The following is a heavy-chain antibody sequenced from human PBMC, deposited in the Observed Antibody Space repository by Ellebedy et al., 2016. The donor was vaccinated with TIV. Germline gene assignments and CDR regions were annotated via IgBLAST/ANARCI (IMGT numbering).Heavy chain of an antibody. CDR2: ISGSGGST. CDR1: GFTFSSYA. J-gene: IGHJ4*02. D-gene: IGHD5-12*01. CDR3: AKDGEWLPFAYFDY. Sequence: GGSLRLXXAASGFTFSSYAMSWVRQAPGKGLEWVSAISGSGGSTYYADSVKGRFTISRDNSKNTLYLQMNSLRAEDTAVYYCAKDGEWLPFAYFDYWGQGTLVTVSS. V-gene: IGHV3-23*01.